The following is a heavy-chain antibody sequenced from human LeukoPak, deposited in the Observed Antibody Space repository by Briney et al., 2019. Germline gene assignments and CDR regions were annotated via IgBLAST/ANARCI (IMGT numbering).Heavy chain of an antibody. CDR1: GGSIRSYY. CDR3: ARVGLTMVRGVIITDAFDI. J-gene: IGHJ3*02. CDR2: IYYSGST. D-gene: IGHD3-10*01. Sequence: SETLSLTCTVSGGSIRSYYWSWIPQPPGTGLEEFGYIYYSGSTNYNPSLKSRVTISVDTSKIQFSLKLSSVTAADTAVYYCARVGLTMVRGVIITDAFDIWGQGTMVTVSS. V-gene: IGHV4-59*01.